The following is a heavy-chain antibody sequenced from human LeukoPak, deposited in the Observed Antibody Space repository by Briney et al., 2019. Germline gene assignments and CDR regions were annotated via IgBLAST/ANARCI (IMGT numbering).Heavy chain of an antibody. Sequence: PGGSLRLSCAASGFTFSSYAMHWVRQAPGKGLEWVAGISYDGSKKYYADSVKGRFTISRDNSKNTLYLQMNSLRAEDTAVYYCARDLVGATYYFDYWGQGTLVTVSS. V-gene: IGHV3-30-3*01. CDR2: ISYDGSKK. CDR3: ARDLVGATYYFDY. D-gene: IGHD1-26*01. J-gene: IGHJ4*02. CDR1: GFTFSSYA.